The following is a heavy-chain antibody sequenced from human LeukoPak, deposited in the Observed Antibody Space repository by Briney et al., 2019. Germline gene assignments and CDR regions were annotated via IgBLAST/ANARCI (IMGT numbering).Heavy chain of an antibody. CDR2: IKQDGSEK. J-gene: IGHJ1*01. Sequence: GGSLRLSCAASGFTFSSYWMSWVRQAPGKGLEWVANIKQDGSEKYYVDSVKGRFTISRDNAKNSLYLQMNSLRAEDTAVYYCARVGGSGWFPQYFQHWGQGTLVTVSS. V-gene: IGHV3-7*01. CDR3: ARVGGSGWFPQYFQH. CDR1: GFTFSSYW. D-gene: IGHD6-19*01.